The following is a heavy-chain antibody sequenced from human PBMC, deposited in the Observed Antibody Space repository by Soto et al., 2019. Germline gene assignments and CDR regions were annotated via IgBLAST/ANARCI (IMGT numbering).Heavy chain of an antibody. CDR3: ARDSVGSGYD. J-gene: IGHJ4*02. D-gene: IGHD5-12*01. V-gene: IGHV4-59*01. CDR2: IYYSGYT. Sequence: QVQLQESGPGLVKPSETLSLTCAVSGGSISGYYWSWIRQPPGKRLEWIGYIYYSGYTNYNPSLKSLVTSSVDRSTTQFSMELRSVTASDTGVYYCARDSVGSGYDWGQGTLVTVSS. CDR1: GGSISGYY.